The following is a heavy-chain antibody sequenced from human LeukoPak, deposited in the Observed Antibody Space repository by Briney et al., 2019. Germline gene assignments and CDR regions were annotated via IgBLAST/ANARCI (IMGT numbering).Heavy chain of an antibody. Sequence: PGGSLRLSCAASGFTFSSYAMHWVRQAPGKGLEWVAVISYDGSNKYYADSVKGRFTISRDNSKNTLYLQMNSLRAEDTAVYYCARGRGIAASYFDYWGQGTLVTVSS. D-gene: IGHD6-13*01. J-gene: IGHJ4*02. V-gene: IGHV3-30*04. CDR2: ISYDGSNK. CDR3: ARGRGIAASYFDY. CDR1: GFTFSSYA.